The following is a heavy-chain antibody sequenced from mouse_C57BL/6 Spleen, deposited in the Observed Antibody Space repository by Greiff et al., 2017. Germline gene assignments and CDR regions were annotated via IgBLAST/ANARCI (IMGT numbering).Heavy chain of an antibody. CDR2: ISDGGSYT. Sequence: EVKLVESGGGLVKPGGSLKLSCAASGFTFSSYAMSWVRQTPEKRLEWVATISDGGSYTYYPDNVKGRFTISRDKAKNNLYLQMSHLKSEDTAMYYCARVGGTNIGNYVGCWGQGATLTASS. CDR3: ARVGGTNIGNYVGC. CDR1: GFTFSSYA. J-gene: IGHJ2*01. D-gene: IGHD3-1*01. V-gene: IGHV5-4*03.